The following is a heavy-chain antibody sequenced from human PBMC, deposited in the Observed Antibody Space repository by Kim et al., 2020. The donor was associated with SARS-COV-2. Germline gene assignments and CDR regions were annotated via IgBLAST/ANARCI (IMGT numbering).Heavy chain of an antibody. J-gene: IGHJ4*02. CDR1: EFSFSSYS. V-gene: IGHV3-21*01. CDR3: ASTSHLWFGESW. D-gene: IGHD3-10*01. Sequence: GGSLRLSCAASEFSFSSYSMNWVRQAPGKGLEWVSSISTSSNYIYYADSVKGRFTISRDNAKNSLYLQMNSLRAEDTAVYYCASTSHLWFGESWWGQGTLVTVSS. CDR2: ISTSSNYI.